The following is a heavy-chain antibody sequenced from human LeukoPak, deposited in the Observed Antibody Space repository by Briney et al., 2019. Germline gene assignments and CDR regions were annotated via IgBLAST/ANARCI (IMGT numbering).Heavy chain of an antibody. D-gene: IGHD6-6*01. Sequence: ASVKVSCKASGGTFSSYAISWVRQAPGQGLEWMGGIIPIFGTANYAQKFQGRVTITTDESTSTAYMELSSLRSEDTAVYYCARDLGRAARPIYYYYYMDVWGKGTTVTVSS. J-gene: IGHJ6*03. CDR2: IIPIFGTA. V-gene: IGHV1-69*05. CDR3: ARDLGRAARPIYYYYYMDV. CDR1: GGTFSSYA.